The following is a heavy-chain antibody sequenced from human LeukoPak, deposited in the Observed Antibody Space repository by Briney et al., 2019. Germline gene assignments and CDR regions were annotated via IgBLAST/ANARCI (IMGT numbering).Heavy chain of an antibody. CDR3: ARLTIYYDSSGSLDY. CDR1: GGSISTNY. J-gene: IGHJ4*02. D-gene: IGHD3-22*01. CDR2: RFHSGGT. V-gene: IGHV4-59*08. Sequence: SETLSLTCTVSGGSISTNYWSWIRQPPGKGLEWIGYRFHSGGTNYNPSLKSRVTISVDTSKNQFSLKLSSVTAADTAVYYCARLTIYYDSSGSLDYWGQGTLVTVSS.